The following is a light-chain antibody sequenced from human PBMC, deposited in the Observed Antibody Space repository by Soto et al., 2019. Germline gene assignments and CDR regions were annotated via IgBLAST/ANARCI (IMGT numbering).Light chain of an antibody. V-gene: IGKV3-15*01. Sequence: EIMMTQSPGTLSVSPGEGATLSCTASQSVNLNLAWYQQKPGQPPRLLLYGASTRATGIPVRFRGSGSGTEFTLTIRSRQSEDSAISDCRPYTSGPRGTFGPGTKVQIK. CDR2: GAS. J-gene: IGKJ3*01. CDR1: QSVNLN. CDR3: RPYTSGPRGT.